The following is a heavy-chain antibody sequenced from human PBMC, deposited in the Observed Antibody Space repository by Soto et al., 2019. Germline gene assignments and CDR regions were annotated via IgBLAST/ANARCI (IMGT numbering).Heavy chain of an antibody. CDR1: GFTFSDSA. J-gene: IGHJ6*03. Sequence: EVQLVESGGGLVQPGGSLKLSCAASGFTFSDSAMHWVRQASGKGLEWVGRIRSKPNTDATAYAASVKGRFTISRDDSRNTVYLQMNSLKTEDTDVYYFTRHVDCSGGSCYSGYYYYMDVWVKGTAVTVSS. D-gene: IGHD2-15*01. V-gene: IGHV3-73*01. CDR3: TRHVDCSGGSCYSGYYYYMDV. CDR2: IRSKPNTDAT.